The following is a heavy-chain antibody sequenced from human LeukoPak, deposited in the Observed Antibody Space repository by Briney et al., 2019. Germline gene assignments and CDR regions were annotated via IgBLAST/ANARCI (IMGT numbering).Heavy chain of an antibody. CDR1: GFTFSSYG. V-gene: IGHV3-30*03. CDR3: ARGAARRARGGIAAAGTNGFDI. CDR2: ISYDGSNK. D-gene: IGHD6-13*01. Sequence: PGGSLRLSCAASGFTFSSYGMHWVRQAPGKGLEWVAVISYDGSNKYYADSVKGRFTISRDNSKKTLYLQMNSLRVEDTAVYYCARGAARRARGGIAAAGTNGFDIWGQGTMVTVSS. J-gene: IGHJ3*02.